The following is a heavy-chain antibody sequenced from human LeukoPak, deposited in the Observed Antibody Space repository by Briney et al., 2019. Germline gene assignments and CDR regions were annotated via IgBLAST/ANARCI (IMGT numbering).Heavy chain of an antibody. CDR2: ISGSGGSI. V-gene: IGHV3-23*01. Sequence: HPGGSLRLSCAASGFTFSSYAMSWVRQAPGKGLEWVSTISGSGGSIGYADSVKGRFTISRDNAKNSLYLQMNSLRAEDTALYYCAKDKAPYSSSWYRWDAFDIWGQGTMVTVSS. CDR1: GFTFSSYA. CDR3: AKDKAPYSSSWYRWDAFDI. D-gene: IGHD6-13*01. J-gene: IGHJ3*02.